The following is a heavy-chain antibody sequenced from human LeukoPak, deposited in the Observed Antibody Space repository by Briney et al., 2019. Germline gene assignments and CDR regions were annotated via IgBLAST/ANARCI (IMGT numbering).Heavy chain of an antibody. CDR3: ARGTWFYYDSSGYSDD. J-gene: IGHJ4*02. CDR2: IYTSGTT. CDR1: GGSISSGSYY. V-gene: IGHV4-61*02. D-gene: IGHD3-22*01. Sequence: PSETLSLTCTVSGGSISSGSYYWSWIRQPAGKRLEWIGRIYTSGTTNYNPSLKSRVTISVDTSKNQFSLKLSSVTAADTAVYYCARGTWFYYDSSGYSDDWGQGTLVTVSS.